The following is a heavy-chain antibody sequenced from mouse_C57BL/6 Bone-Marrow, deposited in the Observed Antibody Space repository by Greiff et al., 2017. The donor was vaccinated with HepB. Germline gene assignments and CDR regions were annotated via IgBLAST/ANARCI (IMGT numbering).Heavy chain of an antibody. D-gene: IGHD1-1*02. J-gene: IGHJ4*01. V-gene: IGHV1-26*01. CDR2: INPNTGGS. Sequence: VQLQHSGPELVKPGASVKISCKASGYTFTDYYMNWVKQSHGKRLEWIGYINPNTGGSSYNHKFKGKATLTVDKSSSTAYMELRSLASEDSAVYYCASSGGYYAMDYWGQGTSVTVSS. CDR1: GYTFTDYY. CDR3: ASSGGYYAMDY.